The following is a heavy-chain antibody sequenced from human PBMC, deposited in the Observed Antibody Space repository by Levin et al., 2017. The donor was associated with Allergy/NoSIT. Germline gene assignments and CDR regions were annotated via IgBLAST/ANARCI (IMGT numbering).Heavy chain of an antibody. CDR3: ARDERGGPSEDAFEI. CDR1: GGSVSSSTCY. D-gene: IGHD3-10*01. J-gene: IGHJ3*02. Sequence: PSETLSLTCTVSGGSVSSSTCYWGWIRQPPGKGLEWIGSIYYSGNTYYNPSLKSRVTISVATSKNQFSLKLRSVTAADTAVYECARDERGGPSEDAFEIWGQGTMVTVFS. V-gene: IGHV4-39*07. CDR2: IYYSGNT.